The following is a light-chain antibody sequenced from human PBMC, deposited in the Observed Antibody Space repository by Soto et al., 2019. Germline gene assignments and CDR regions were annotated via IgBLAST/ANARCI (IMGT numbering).Light chain of an antibody. CDR3: QQRSAWPLT. CDR1: HYVGIS. CDR2: DVS. V-gene: IGKV3-11*01. Sequence: EIVLTQSPATLSLSPGERATLSCRASHYVGISLAWYQQKPGQAPRLLIWDVSNRATGIPARFSGGGSGTDFTLTITSLEPEDSAVYYCQQRSAWPLTFGGGTRVEIK. J-gene: IGKJ4*01.